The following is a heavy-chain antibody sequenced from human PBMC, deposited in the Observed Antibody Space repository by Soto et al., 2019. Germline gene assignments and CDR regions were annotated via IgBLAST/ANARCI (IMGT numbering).Heavy chain of an antibody. Sequence: GASVKVSCKISGHTLTELSIHWVRQAPGQGLEWIGVINPHGGSTVYAQKFQGRVTMTRDTSASTVYMELSSLRSEDTAVYYCARSSGGNFGIIIEGTKWFAPWGQGTLVTVSS. CDR2: INPHGGST. CDR3: ARSSGGNFGIIIEGTKWFAP. D-gene: IGHD1-26*01. J-gene: IGHJ5*02. V-gene: IGHV1-24*01. CDR1: GHTLTELS.